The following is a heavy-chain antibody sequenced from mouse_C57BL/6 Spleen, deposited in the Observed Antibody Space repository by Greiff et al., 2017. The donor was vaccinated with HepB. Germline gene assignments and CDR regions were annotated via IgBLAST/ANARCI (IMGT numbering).Heavy chain of an antibody. Sequence: VQLKESGPGLVKPSQSLSLTCSVTGYSITSGYYWNWIRQFPGNKLEWMGYISYDGSNNYNPSLKNRISITRDTSKNQFFLKLNSVTTEDTATYYCARGLLGDYFDYWGQGTTLTVSS. CDR1: GYSITSGYY. D-gene: IGHD1-1*01. J-gene: IGHJ2*01. CDR2: ISYDGSN. CDR3: ARGLLGDYFDY. V-gene: IGHV3-6*01.